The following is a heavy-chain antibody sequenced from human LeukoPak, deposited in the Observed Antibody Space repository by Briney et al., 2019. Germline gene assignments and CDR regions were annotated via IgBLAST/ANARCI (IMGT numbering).Heavy chain of an antibody. CDR2: INHSGST. CDR3: ARDPPATMIVASDWFDP. CDR1: GGSFSGYY. Sequence: PSETLSLTCAVYGGSFSGYYWSWIRQPPGKGLEWIGEINHSGSTNYNPSLKSRVTISVDTSKNQFSLKLSSVTAADTAVYYCARDPPATMIVASDWFDPWGQGTLVTVSS. D-gene: IGHD3-22*01. J-gene: IGHJ5*02. V-gene: IGHV4-34*01.